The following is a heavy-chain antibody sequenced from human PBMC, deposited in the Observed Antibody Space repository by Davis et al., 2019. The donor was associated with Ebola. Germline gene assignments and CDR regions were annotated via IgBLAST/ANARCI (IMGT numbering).Heavy chain of an antibody. CDR1: GGSISSYY. CDR3: ARALRPVPAATRGTYYYYYMDV. Sequence: PSETLSLTCTVSGGSISSYYWSWIRQPPGKGLEWIGYIYYSGSTNYNPSLKSRVTISVDTSKNQFSLKLSSVTAADTAVYYCARALRPVPAATRGTYYYYYMDVWGKGTTVTVSS. D-gene: IGHD2-2*01. V-gene: IGHV4-59*01. CDR2: IYYSGST. J-gene: IGHJ6*03.